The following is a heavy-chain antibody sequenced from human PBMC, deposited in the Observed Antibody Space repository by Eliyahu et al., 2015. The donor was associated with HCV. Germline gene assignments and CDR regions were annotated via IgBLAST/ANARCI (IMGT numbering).Heavy chain of an antibody. V-gene: IGHV5-51*01. CDR2: IYPGDSDT. CDR3: ARHIADTAMVRDNLWYYYYGMDV. CDR1: GYSFTSYW. D-gene: IGHD5-18*01. Sequence: EVQLVQSGAEVKKPGESLKISCKGSGYSFTSYWIGWVRQMPGKGLEWMGIIYPGDSDTRYSPSFQGQVTISADKSISTAYLQWSSLKASDTAMYYCARHIADTAMVRDNLWYYYYGMDVWGQGTTVTVSS. J-gene: IGHJ6*02.